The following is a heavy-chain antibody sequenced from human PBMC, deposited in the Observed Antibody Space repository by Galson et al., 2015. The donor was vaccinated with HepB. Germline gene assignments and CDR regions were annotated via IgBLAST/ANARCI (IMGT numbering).Heavy chain of an antibody. CDR2: ISWNSGSI. CDR3: AKDRTDYYYGMDV. J-gene: IGHJ6*02. Sequence: SLRLSCAASGLTFDDYAMHWVRQVPGKGLEWVSGISWNSGSIKYADSVKGRFTISRDNAKNSLYLQMNSLRAEDTALYYCAKDRTDYYYGMDVWGQGTTVTVSS. CDR1: GLTFDDYA. V-gene: IGHV3-9*01.